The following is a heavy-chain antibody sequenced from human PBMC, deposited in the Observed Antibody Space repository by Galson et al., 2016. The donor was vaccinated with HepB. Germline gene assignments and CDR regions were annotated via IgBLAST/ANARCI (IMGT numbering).Heavy chain of an antibody. D-gene: IGHD3-22*01. CDR1: GFTFSNYG. CDR2: ISFHGVDQ. Sequence: SLRLSCAASGFTFSNYGMHWLRLAPGKGLEWVTTISFHGVDQFYADSVRGRFTISRDDSRNTVYLQMNNLRVEDTAVYYCATDSSKAYYDDEYFHNWGQGTLVTSSS. V-gene: IGHV3-30*03. J-gene: IGHJ1*01. CDR3: ATDSSKAYYDDEYFHN.